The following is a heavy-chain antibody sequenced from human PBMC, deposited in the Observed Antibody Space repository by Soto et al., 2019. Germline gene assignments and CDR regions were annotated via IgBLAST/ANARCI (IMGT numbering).Heavy chain of an antibody. V-gene: IGHV4-59*01. D-gene: IGHD3-10*01. J-gene: IGHJ4*02. CDR3: ARDNRRQRSGGYYFGY. CDR1: GDSINYYY. Sequence: PSETLSLTCTVSGDSINYYYWSWIRQPPGTGLEWIGYIYYTGNTNYNPSLQNRVTISIDTSKNQFSLKLNSVTAADTAVYYCARDNRRQRSGGYYFGYWGQGARVTISS. CDR2: IYYTGNT.